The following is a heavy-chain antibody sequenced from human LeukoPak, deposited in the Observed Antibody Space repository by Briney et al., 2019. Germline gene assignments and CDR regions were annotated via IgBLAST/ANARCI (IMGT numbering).Heavy chain of an antibody. Sequence: KPSETLSLTCAVYGGSFSGYYWSWIRQPPGKGLEWIGEINHSGSINYNPSLKSRVTISVGTSKNQFSLKLSSVTAADTAVYYCAKHGVGYCSSTSCYTLYNWFDPWGQGTLVTVSS. CDR3: AKHGVGYCSSTSCYTLYNWFDP. J-gene: IGHJ5*02. V-gene: IGHV4-34*01. CDR2: INHSGSI. D-gene: IGHD2-2*02. CDR1: GGSFSGYY.